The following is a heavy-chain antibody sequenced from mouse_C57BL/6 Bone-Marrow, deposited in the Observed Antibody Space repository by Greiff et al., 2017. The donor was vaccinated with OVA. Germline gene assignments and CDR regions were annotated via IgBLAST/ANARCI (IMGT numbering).Heavy chain of an antibody. J-gene: IGHJ2*01. V-gene: IGHV5-17*03. CDR2: ISSGSSTI. CDR3: ARHKPYGYYPGY. D-gene: IGHD2-3*01. CDR1: GFTFSDYG. Sequence: EVMLVESGGGLVKPGGSLKLSCAASGFTFSDYGMHWVRQAPEKGLEWVAYISSGSSTIYYADTVKGRFTISRDNAKNTLYLQMSSLKSEDTAMYYCARHKPYGYYPGYWGQGTTLTVSS.